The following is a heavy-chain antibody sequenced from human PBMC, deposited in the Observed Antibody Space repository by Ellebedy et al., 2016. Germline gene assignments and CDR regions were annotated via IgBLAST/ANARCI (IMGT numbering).Heavy chain of an antibody. D-gene: IGHD4-17*01. Sequence: GESLKISXVASGFAFSNFFLTWVRQAPGGGLDWVSTISGGGDITVSADSVKGRFTISRDNSRNTLYLQMNSLRAEDTAVYYCYYGHYSGSWGQGTLVTVSS. V-gene: IGHV3-23*01. CDR1: GFAFSNFF. J-gene: IGHJ4*02. CDR2: ISGGGDIT. CDR3: YYGHYSGS.